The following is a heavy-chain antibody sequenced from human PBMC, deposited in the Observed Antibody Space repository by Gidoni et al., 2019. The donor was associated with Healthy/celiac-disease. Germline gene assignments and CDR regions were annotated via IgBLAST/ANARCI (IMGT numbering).Heavy chain of an antibody. Sequence: QVQLQESGPGLVKPSPTLSLTCTFSGGSISSAGYYCSWIRQHPGKGLEWIGYIYYSGSTYYNPSLKSRVTISVDTSKNQFSLKLSSVTAADTAVYYCAREAFGRDIVVVPAAIHYYYMDVWGKGTTVTVSS. V-gene: IGHV4-31*03. J-gene: IGHJ6*03. CDR3: AREAFGRDIVVVPAAIHYYYMDV. CDR2: IYYSGST. CDR1: GGSISSAGYY. D-gene: IGHD2-2*01.